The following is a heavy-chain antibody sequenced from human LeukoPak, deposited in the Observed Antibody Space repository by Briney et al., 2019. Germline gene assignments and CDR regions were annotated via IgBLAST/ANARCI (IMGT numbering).Heavy chain of an antibody. CDR3: ARTDDYVWGSYRYYYYMDV. D-gene: IGHD3-16*02. J-gene: IGHJ6*03. V-gene: IGHV1-2*02. Sequence: EASVKVSCKASGYTFTGYYMHWVRQAPGQGLEWMGWINPNSGGTNYAQKFQGRVTMTRDTSISTAYMELSRLRSDDTAVYYCARTDDYVWGSYRYYYYMDVWGKGTTVTVSS. CDR1: GYTFTGYY. CDR2: INPNSGGT.